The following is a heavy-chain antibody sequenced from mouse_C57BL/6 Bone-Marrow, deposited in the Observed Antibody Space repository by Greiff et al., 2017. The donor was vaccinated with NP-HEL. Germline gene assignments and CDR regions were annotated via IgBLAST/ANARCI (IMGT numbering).Heavy chain of an antibody. CDR1: GYTFTSYT. Sequence: QVQLQQSGAELARPGASVKMSCKASGYTFTSYTMHWVKQRPGQGLEWIGYINPSSGYTKYNQKFKDKATLTADKSSSTAYMQLSSLTSEDSAVYYCARSHAVEVTTGYCDYWGQGTTLTVSS. CDR2: INPSSGYT. V-gene: IGHV1-4*01. CDR3: ARSHAVEVTTGYCDY. D-gene: IGHD1-1*01. J-gene: IGHJ2*01.